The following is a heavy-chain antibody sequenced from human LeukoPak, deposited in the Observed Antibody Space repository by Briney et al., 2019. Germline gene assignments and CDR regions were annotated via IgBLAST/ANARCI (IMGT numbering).Heavy chain of an antibody. V-gene: IGHV4-30-4*08. CDR1: GGSISSGDYY. CDR3: ARQEERGDMDV. Sequence: SQTLSLTCTVSGGSISSGDYYWSWIRQPPGKGLEWIGYIYYSGSTYYNPSLKSRVTISVDTSKNQFSLKLSSVTAADTAVYYCARQEERGDMDVWGRGTTVSVSS. J-gene: IGHJ6*03. CDR2: IYYSGST.